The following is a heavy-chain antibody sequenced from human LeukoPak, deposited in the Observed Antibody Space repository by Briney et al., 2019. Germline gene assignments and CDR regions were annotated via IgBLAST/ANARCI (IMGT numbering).Heavy chain of an antibody. CDR2: IWYDGSIK. D-gene: IGHD2-21*01. Sequence: GGSLRLSCAASGFTFSSYAMSWVRQAPGKGLEWVAVIWYDGSIKYYGGSVKGRFTISRDNSKNTVNLQMDSLRAEDTAVYYCARDIASVRFDYWGQGTLVSVSS. CDR1: GFTFSSYA. V-gene: IGHV3-33*08. CDR3: ARDIASVRFDY. J-gene: IGHJ4*02.